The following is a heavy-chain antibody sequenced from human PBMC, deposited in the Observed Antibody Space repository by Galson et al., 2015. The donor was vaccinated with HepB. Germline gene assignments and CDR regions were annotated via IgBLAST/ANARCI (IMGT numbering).Heavy chain of an antibody. D-gene: IGHD3-3*01. CDR1: GFTFSSYA. V-gene: IGHV3-30-3*01. CDR3: ASSDTYYDFPY. Sequence: SLRLSCAASGFTFSSYAMHWVRQAPGKGLEWVAVISYDGSNKYYADSVKGRFTISRDNSKNTLYLQMNSLRAEDTAVYYCASSDTYYDFPYWGQGTLVTVSS. CDR2: ISYDGSNK. J-gene: IGHJ4*02.